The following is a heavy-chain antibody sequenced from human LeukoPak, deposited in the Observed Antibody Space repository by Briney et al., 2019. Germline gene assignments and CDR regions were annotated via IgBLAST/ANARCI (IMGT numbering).Heavy chain of an antibody. CDR1: GFTVSSNY. J-gene: IGHJ4*02. CDR3: ARARRDVVVPAAIPGAYSIKDY. Sequence: GGSLRLSCAASGFTVSSNYMSWVRQAPGKGLEWVSVIYSGGSTYYADSVKGRFTISRDNSKNTLYLQMNSLRAEDTAVYYCARARRDVVVPAAIPGAYSIKDYWGQGTLVTVSS. D-gene: IGHD2-2*02. CDR2: IYSGGST. V-gene: IGHV3-53*01.